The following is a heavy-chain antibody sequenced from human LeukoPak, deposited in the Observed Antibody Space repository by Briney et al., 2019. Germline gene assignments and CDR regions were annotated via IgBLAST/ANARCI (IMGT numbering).Heavy chain of an antibody. V-gene: IGHV3-7*01. J-gene: IGHJ4*02. D-gene: IGHD1-1*01. CDR1: GFTLSNHW. CDR2: IKQDGSEK. Sequence: GGSLRLSCAASGFTLSNHWMIWVRQAPGKGLEWVANIKQDGSEKYYVDSVKGRFTISRDNARNSLYLQMNSLRAEDTAVYYCVRDFSLTRLERPFDYWGQGTLVTVSS. CDR3: VRDFSLTRLERPFDY.